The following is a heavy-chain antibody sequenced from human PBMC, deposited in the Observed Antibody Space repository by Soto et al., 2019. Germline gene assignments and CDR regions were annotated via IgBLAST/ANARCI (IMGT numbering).Heavy chain of an antibody. J-gene: IGHJ5*02. D-gene: IGHD2-21*02. Sequence: SETLSLTCTVSGGSISSYYWSWIRQPPGKGLEWIGYIYYSGSTNYNPSLKSRVAISVDTSKNQFSLKLSSVTAAETAVYYCASPAYCGGHCYGGWFDPWGQGTLVTVYS. CDR1: GGSISSYY. V-gene: IGHV4-59*01. CDR2: IYYSGST. CDR3: ASPAYCGGHCYGGWFDP.